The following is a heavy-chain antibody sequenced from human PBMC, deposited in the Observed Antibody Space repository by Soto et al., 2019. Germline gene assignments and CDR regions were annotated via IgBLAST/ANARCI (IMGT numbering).Heavy chain of an antibody. Sequence: PGESLKISCKGSGYSFTSYWIGWVRQMPGKGLEWMGIIYPGDSDTRYSPSFQGQVTISADKSISTAYLQWSSLKASDTAMYYCARAAAAGPRLNWFDPWGQGTLVTVSS. CDR1: GYSFTSYW. D-gene: IGHD6-13*01. J-gene: IGHJ5*02. CDR2: IYPGDSDT. V-gene: IGHV5-51*01. CDR3: ARAAAAGPRLNWFDP.